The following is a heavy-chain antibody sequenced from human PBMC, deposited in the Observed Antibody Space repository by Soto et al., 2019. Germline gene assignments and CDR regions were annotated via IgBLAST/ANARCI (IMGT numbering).Heavy chain of an antibody. D-gene: IGHD6-19*01. V-gene: IGHV3-30*18. CDR2: MSYDGRQK. J-gene: IGHJ4*02. Sequence: QVQLVESGGGVVQPGRSLRLSCAASGFTFRTYGMHWVRQAPGKGLEWVAFMSYDGRQKYYADSVKGRFTISRDNSKNTLDLQMNSLATEDTAVYFCSQEAPGGWHFFDNWGLGTLVTVSS. CDR3: SQEAPGGWHFFDN. CDR1: GFTFRTYG.